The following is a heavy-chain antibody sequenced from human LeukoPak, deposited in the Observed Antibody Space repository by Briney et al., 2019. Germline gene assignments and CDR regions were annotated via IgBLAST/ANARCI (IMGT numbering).Heavy chain of an antibody. CDR1: GGSISNTYY. D-gene: IGHD2-2*01. CDR3: ARQYCTSTTCWGYFDY. CDR2: IYYSGST. Sequence: SETLSLTCTVSGGSISNTYYWGWFRQPPGRGLEWIGIIYYSGSTYYNPSLKSRVTISVATSKNQFSLKLSSVTAADTAVYYCARQYCTSTTCWGYFDYWGQGTLVTVSS. V-gene: IGHV4-39*01. J-gene: IGHJ4*02.